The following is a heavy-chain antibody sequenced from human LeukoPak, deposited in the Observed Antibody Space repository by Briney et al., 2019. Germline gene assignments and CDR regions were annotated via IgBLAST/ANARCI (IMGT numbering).Heavy chain of an antibody. CDR2: MNPNSGNT. J-gene: IGHJ5*02. V-gene: IGHV1-8*01. CDR1: GYTFTSYD. D-gene: IGHD6-19*01. Sequence: ASVKVSCKASGYTFTSYDINWVRQAPRQGLEWMGWMNPNSGNTGYAQKFQGRVTMTRNTSISTAYMELSSLRSEDTAVYYCARDTTVAGSTFWFDPWGQGTLVTVSS. CDR3: ARDTTVAGSTFWFDP.